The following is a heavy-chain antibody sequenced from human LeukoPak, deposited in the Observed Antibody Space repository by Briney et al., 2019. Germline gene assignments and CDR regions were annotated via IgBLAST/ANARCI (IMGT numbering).Heavy chain of an antibody. CDR2: IYTSGST. V-gene: IGHV4-4*07. CDR1: GGSISSYY. J-gene: IGHJ4*02. D-gene: IGHD2-15*01. CDR3: AKDQYCSGESCPHQRGFHY. Sequence: SETLSLTCTVSGGSISSYYWSWIRQPAGKGLEWIGRIYTSGSTNYNPSLKSRVTMSVDTSKNQFSLKLSSVTAADTAVYYCAKDQYCSGESCPHQRGFHYWGQGTLVTVSS.